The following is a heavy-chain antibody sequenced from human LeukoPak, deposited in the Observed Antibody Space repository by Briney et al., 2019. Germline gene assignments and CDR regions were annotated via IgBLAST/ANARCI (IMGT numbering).Heavy chain of an antibody. CDR2: IKGDGSEK. J-gene: IGHJ1*01. CDR3: ARDFARY. CDR1: GGSISSSSYY. V-gene: IGHV3-7*01. D-gene: IGHD1-14*01. Sequence: PSETLSLTCTVSGGSISSSSYYWGWVRQAPGKGLEWVANIKGDGSEKYYVDSVKGRFTISRDNAKNSLHLQMNGLRAEDTAVYYCARDFARYWGQGTLVTVSS.